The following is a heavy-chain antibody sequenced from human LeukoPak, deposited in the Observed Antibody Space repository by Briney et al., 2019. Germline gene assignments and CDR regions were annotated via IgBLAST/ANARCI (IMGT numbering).Heavy chain of an antibody. Sequence: SETLSLTCTVSGASVSSYYWSWIRQPPGKGLEWIGCIYYSGYTNYNPSLKSRVTMSVDTSKNQFSLKVSSVTAADTAVYYCARDPGPYCTTTSCYVDYWGRGTLVTVSS. D-gene: IGHD2-2*01. J-gene: IGHJ4*02. V-gene: IGHV4-59*02. CDR3: ARDPGPYCTTTSCYVDY. CDR2: IYYSGYT. CDR1: GASVSSYY.